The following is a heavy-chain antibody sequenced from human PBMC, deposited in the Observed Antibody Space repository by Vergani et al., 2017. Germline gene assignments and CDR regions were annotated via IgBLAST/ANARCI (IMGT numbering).Heavy chain of an antibody. Sequence: QVQLVQSGAEVKKPGASVRVSCKASGYNFADSSIHWIRQAPGQGLEWMGYFNPKSGVTNYPQKFEGRFTMTGDTSINKVHMELIRLTSADTAIYFCAREHHPGQFHQDYWGQGTLVTVSS. D-gene: IGHD1-14*01. CDR3: AREHHPGQFHQDY. CDR1: GYNFADSS. V-gene: IGHV1-2*02. CDR2: FNPKSGVT. J-gene: IGHJ4*02.